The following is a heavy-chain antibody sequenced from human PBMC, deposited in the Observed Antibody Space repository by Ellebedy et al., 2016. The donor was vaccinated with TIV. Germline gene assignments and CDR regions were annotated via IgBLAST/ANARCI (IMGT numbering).Heavy chain of an antibody. Sequence: AASVKVSCKASVGTFNSNAISRVRQAPGQGLEWMGGTIPLFDTVNYAQKFQGRVTISADESTSTAYMELSSLRSEDTAVYYCARVVRLGWRSYYFDYWGQGTLVAVSS. CDR2: TIPLFDTV. CDR1: VGTFNSNA. V-gene: IGHV1-69*13. D-gene: IGHD7-27*01. CDR3: ARVVRLGWRSYYFDY. J-gene: IGHJ4*02.